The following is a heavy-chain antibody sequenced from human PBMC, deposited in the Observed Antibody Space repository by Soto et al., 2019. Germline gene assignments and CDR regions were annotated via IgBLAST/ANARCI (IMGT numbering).Heavy chain of an antibody. CDR2: ISGSGGNT. J-gene: IGHJ6*02. CDR3: ANRDTSMVTRYYYGMDV. CDR1: GFTFSSYA. Sequence: VQLLESGGGLVQPGGSLRLSCEASGFTFSSYAMSWVRQAPGKGLEWVSAISGSGGNTYYADSVKGRFTISRDNSKNTLYLQMNSLRAEDTAVYYCANRDTSMVTRYYYGMDVWCQGTTVTVSS. D-gene: IGHD5-18*01. V-gene: IGHV3-23*01.